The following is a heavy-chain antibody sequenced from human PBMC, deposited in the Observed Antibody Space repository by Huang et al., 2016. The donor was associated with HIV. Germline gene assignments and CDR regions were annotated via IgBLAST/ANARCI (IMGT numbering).Heavy chain of an antibody. CDR3: ARDPVYESSGYMDFDY. V-gene: IGHV1-18*04. Sequence: QVQLVQSGTEMKEPGASVKVSCKASGYTFTRYGITWLRQAPGQGLEWMGWNNGYNGNTNYAQKLQGRIIMTTDTSTSTAYMELSSLRSDDTAVYYCARDPVYESSGYMDFDYWGQGTLVTVSS. J-gene: IGHJ4*02. CDR2: NNGYNGNT. D-gene: IGHD3-22*01. CDR1: GYTFTRYG.